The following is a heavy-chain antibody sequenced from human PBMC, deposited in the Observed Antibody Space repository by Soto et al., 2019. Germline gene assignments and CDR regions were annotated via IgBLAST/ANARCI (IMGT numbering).Heavy chain of an antibody. CDR2: INHSGST. D-gene: IGHD6-13*01. J-gene: IGHJ6*03. CDR3: ARESAAAGAYYYYYYYMDV. V-gene: IGHV4-34*01. CDR1: GGSFSGYY. Sequence: QVQLQQWGAGLLKPSETLSLTCAVYGGSFSGYYWSWIRQPPGKGLEWIGEINHSGSTNYNPSLKIRVTIAVDTSTTQFSLKLSSVTAADTAVYYCARESAAAGAYYYYYYYMDVWGKGTTVTVSS.